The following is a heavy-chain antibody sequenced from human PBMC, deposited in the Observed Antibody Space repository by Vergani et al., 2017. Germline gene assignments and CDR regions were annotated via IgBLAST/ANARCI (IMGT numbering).Heavy chain of an antibody. CDR3: ARGHPVGSY. J-gene: IGHJ4*02. V-gene: IGHV3-7*01. CDR2: IKGDGSAK. D-gene: IGHD1-26*01. CDR1: GFIFNNAW. Sequence: EVQLVESGGGLVKPGGSLRLSCEASGFIFNNAWMHWLRQAPGKGLEWVAAIKGDGSAKQYVESVKGRFTISRENAKSSLYLQMNSLRVADTAVYYCARGHPVGSYWGQGTLVTVSS.